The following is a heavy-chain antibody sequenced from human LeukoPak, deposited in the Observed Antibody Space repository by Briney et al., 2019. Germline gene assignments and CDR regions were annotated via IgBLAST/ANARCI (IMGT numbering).Heavy chain of an antibody. V-gene: IGHV3-33*06. D-gene: IGHD2-2*01. CDR2: IWYDGSNK. J-gene: IGHJ4*02. CDR1: GSTFSSYG. Sequence: GRSLRLSCAASGSTFSSYGMHWVRQAPGKGLEWVAVIWYDGSNKYYADSVKGRFTISRDNSKNTLYLQMNSLRAEDTAVYYCAKYCSSTSCYGGLDYWGQGTLVTVSS. CDR3: AKYCSSTSCYGGLDY.